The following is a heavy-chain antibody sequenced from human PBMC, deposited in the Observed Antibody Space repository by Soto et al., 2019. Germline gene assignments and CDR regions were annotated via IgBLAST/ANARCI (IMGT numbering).Heavy chain of an antibody. Sequence: QVQLVESGGGLVKPGGSLRLSCAASGFTLSDHYMSWFRQVPGKGLEWVSYISSSGVTKYYADSVKGRFTISRDNAKNSLYLQMKSLRADDAAVYYCAFGSDILSGYSEAFDYWGQGTLVTVSS. D-gene: IGHD3-9*01. CDR1: GFTLSDHY. J-gene: IGHJ4*02. CDR3: AFGSDILSGYSEAFDY. V-gene: IGHV3-11*01. CDR2: ISSSGVTK.